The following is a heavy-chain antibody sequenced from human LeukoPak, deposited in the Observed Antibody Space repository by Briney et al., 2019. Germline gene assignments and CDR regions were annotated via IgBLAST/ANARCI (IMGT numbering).Heavy chain of an antibody. Sequence: GGSLRLSCAASGFTFSSYGMHWVRQAPGNGLEWVAVISYDGSNKYYADSVKGRFTISRDNSKNTLYLQMNSLRAEDTAVYYCARDRGYCSSTSCSSFDYWGQGTLVTVSS. CDR3: ARDRGYCSSTSCSSFDY. J-gene: IGHJ4*02. CDR1: GFTFSSYG. CDR2: ISYDGSNK. D-gene: IGHD2-2*01. V-gene: IGHV3-30*19.